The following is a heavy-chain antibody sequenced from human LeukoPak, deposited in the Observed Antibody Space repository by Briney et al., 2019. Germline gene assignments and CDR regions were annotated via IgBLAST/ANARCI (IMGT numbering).Heavy chain of an antibody. CDR2: IDWNGGST. CDR1: GFTFDEYG. CDR3: ARRAMIAVATPAVDY. V-gene: IGHV3-20*04. J-gene: IGHJ4*02. D-gene: IGHD3-22*01. Sequence: PGGSLRLSCAASGFTFDEYGMSWVRQTPREELEWVAGIDWNGGSTGYADSVKGRFTISRNNAKNSLYLQMNSLRAEDTALYYCARRAMIAVATPAVDYWGQGTLVTVSS.